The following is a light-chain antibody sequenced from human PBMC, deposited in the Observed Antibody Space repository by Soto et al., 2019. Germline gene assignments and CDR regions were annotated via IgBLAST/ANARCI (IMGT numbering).Light chain of an antibody. V-gene: IGKV3-15*01. J-gene: IGKJ1*01. CDR1: QSVSSN. CDR2: GAS. Sequence: EIVMTQSPATLSVSPGERATLSCRASQSVSSNLAWYQQKPGQAPRLLIYGASTTATGFPARFSGSGSGTEFTLTISSLQSEDLAVYYCQQYNNWPPTFGQGTKVEIK. CDR3: QQYNNWPPT.